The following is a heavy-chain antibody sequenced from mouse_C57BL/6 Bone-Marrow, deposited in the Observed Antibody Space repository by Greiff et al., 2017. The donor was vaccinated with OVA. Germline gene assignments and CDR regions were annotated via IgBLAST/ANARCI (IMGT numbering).Heavy chain of an antibody. D-gene: IGHD1-1*02. Sequence: EVQLQQSGAELVRPGASVKLSCTASGFNIKDDYMHWVKQRPEQGLEWIGWIDPENGDTEYASKFQGKATITADTSSNTAYLQLSSLTSEYTAVYYCTTQLWSYFDYWGQGTTLTVSS. CDR3: TTQLWSYFDY. CDR2: IDPENGDT. J-gene: IGHJ2*01. CDR1: GFNIKDDY. V-gene: IGHV14-4*01.